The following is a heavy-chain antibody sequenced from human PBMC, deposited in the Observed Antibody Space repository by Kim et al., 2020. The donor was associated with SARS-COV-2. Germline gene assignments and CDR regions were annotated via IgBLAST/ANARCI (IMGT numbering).Heavy chain of an antibody. Sequence: SVKGRLNISGDNSKNSLYLQMNRLNAEDTAVYYCARVLAEDYYLDYYGMDVWGQGTTVTVSS. V-gene: IGHV3-30*01. CDR3: ARVLAEDYYLDYYGMDV. D-gene: IGHD3-22*01. J-gene: IGHJ6*02.